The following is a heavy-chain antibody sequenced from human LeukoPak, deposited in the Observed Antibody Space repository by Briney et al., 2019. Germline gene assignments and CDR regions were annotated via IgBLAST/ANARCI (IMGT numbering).Heavy chain of an antibody. Sequence: GGSLRLSCAASGFTFSDYYMSWIRQAPGKGLEWVSYISSSSSYTNYADSAKGRFTISRDNAKNSLYLQMNSLRAEDTAVYYCARDFPYGSGSYYYYYGMDVWGKGTTVTVSS. J-gene: IGHJ6*04. CDR2: ISSSSSYT. CDR3: ARDFPYGSGSYYYYYGMDV. D-gene: IGHD3-10*01. CDR1: GFTFSDYY. V-gene: IGHV3-11*06.